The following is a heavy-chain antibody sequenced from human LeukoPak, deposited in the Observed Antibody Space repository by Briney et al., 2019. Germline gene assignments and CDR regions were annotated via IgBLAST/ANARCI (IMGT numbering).Heavy chain of an antibody. D-gene: IGHD1-26*01. V-gene: IGHV1-2*02. CDR3: ARSEDSGSYYVSFDY. Sequence: SVKVSCKASGYTFTGYYMHWVRQAPGQGLEWMGWINPNSGGTNYAQKFQGRVTVTRDTSISTAYMELSRLRSDDTAVYYCARSEDSGSYYVSFDYWGQGTLVTVSS. CDR2: INPNSGGT. CDR1: GYTFTGYY. J-gene: IGHJ4*02.